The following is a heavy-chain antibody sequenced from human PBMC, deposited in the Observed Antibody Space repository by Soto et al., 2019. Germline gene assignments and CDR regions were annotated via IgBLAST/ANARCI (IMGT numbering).Heavy chain of an antibody. V-gene: IGHV3-33*01. CDR3: ARAHSSSSYFDY. Sequence: GGSLRLSCAASGFTFSSYGMHWVRQAPGKGLEWVAVIWYDGSNKYYADSVKGRFTISRGNSKNTLYLQMNSLRAEDTAVYYCARAHSSSSYFDYWGQGTLVTVSS. D-gene: IGHD6-13*01. J-gene: IGHJ4*02. CDR1: GFTFSSYG. CDR2: IWYDGSNK.